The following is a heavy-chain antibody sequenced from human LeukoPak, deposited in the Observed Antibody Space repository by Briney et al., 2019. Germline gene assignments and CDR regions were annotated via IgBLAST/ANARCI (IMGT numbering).Heavy chain of an antibody. V-gene: IGHV1-18*01. CDR2: ISAYNGNT. D-gene: IGHD3-3*01. CDR3: ASSKGSGYYPRPYFDY. CDR1: GYTFTSYG. J-gene: IGHJ4*02. Sequence: GASVKVSCKASGYTFTSYGISWVRQAPGQGLEWMGWISAYNGNTNYAQKLQGRVTMTTDTSTSTAYMELRSLRSDDTAVYYCASSKGSGYYPRPYFDYWGQGTLVTVSS.